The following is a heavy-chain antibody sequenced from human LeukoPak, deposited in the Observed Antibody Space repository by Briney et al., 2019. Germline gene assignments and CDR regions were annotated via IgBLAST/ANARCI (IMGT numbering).Heavy chain of an antibody. V-gene: IGHV3-23*01. Sequence: GGSLRLSCAASGFTFSSYAMNWVRQAPGKGLEWVSAISGSTYYADSVKGRFTTSRDNSRNTLYLQMNSLRAEDTALYYCAKENHENAFDIWGQGTMVTVSS. J-gene: IGHJ3*02. CDR2: ISGST. CDR3: AKENHENAFDI. D-gene: IGHD1-14*01. CDR1: GFTFSSYA.